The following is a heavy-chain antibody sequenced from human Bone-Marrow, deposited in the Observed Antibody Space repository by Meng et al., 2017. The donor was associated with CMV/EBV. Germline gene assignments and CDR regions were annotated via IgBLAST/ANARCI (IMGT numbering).Heavy chain of an antibody. CDR3: ARETRWNYVDY. D-gene: IGHD3-3*01. CDR2: IYYSGST. V-gene: IGHV4-59*01. J-gene: IGHJ4*02. CDR1: GGSISSYY. Sequence: SEILSLTCTVSGGSISSYYWSWIRQPPGKGLEWIGYIYYSGSTNYNPSLKSRVTISVDTSKNQFSLKLSSVTAADTAVYYCARETRWNYVDYWGQGTLVTVSS.